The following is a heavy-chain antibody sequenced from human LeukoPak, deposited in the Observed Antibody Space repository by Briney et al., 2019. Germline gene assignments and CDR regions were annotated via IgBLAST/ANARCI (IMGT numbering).Heavy chain of an antibody. J-gene: IGHJ4*02. CDR1: GFSFSSYG. V-gene: IGHV3-30*02. CDR2: IRYDGSNK. CDR3: ARGIWFGELLGAFDY. D-gene: IGHD3-10*01. Sequence: GGSLRLSCAASGFSFSSYGMHWVRQAPGKGLEWVAFIRYDGSNKYYADSVKGRFTISRDNSKNTLYLQMNSLRAEDTAVYYCARGIWFGELLGAFDYWGQGTLVTVSS.